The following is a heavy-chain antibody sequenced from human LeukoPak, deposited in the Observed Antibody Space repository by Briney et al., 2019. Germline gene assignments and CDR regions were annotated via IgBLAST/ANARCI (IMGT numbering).Heavy chain of an antibody. J-gene: IGHJ6*03. CDR1: GDSISSGDYY. CDR2: ISSSGST. CDR3: ARGLQLMHCSSTRCYKGYYYYYMDV. D-gene: IGHD2-2*02. Sequence: SETLSLTCTVSGDSISSGDYYWSWIRQPAGKGLEWIGRISSSGSTNYNPSLKSRVTISVDTSKNQFSLKLSSVTAADTAVYYCARGLQLMHCSSTRCYKGYYYYYMDVWGKGTTVTVSS. V-gene: IGHV4-61*02.